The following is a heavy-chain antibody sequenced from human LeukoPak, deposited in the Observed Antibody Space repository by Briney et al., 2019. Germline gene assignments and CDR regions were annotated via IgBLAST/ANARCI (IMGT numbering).Heavy chain of an antibody. Sequence: PSQTLFLTCAVSGGSISSGGYSWSWFRQPPGKGLEWIGYIYHSGSTYYNPSLKSRVTISVDRSKNQFSLRLSSVTAADTAVYYCARSGSRDHLKDWGQGTLVTVSS. V-gene: IGHV4-30-2*01. CDR2: IYHSGST. D-gene: IGHD1-14*01. CDR3: ARSGSRDHLKD. J-gene: IGHJ4*02. CDR1: GGSISSGGYS.